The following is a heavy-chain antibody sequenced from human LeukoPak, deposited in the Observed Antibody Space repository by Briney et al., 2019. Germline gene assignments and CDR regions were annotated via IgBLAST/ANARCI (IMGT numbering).Heavy chain of an antibody. CDR1: GGSISSGDYY. J-gene: IGHJ5*02. V-gene: IGHV4-30-4*01. Sequence: SQTLSLTCTVSGGSISSGDYYWSWIRQPPGKGLEWIGYTYYSGSTYYNPSLKNRVSISVDTSKNQFSLNLSSVTAADTAVYYCARPYYYDSRIDPWGQGTLVTVSS. CDR2: TYYSGST. D-gene: IGHD3-22*01. CDR3: ARPYYYDSRIDP.